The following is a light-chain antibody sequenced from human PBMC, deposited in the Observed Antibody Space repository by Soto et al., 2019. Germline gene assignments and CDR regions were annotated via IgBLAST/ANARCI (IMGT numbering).Light chain of an antibody. CDR3: QQSYSTLFT. Sequence: DIQMTPSPSSLSASVGDRVTITCRASQSISSYLNWYQQKPGKAPKLLIYAASSLQSGVPSRFSGSGSGTDFTLTIISLQPEDFATYYCQQSYSTLFTFGPGTKVEIK. CDR2: AAS. CDR1: QSISSY. V-gene: IGKV1-39*01. J-gene: IGKJ3*01.